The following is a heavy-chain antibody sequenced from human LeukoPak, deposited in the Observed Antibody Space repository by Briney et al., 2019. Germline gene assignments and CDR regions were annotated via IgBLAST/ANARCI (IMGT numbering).Heavy chain of an antibody. CDR1: GYIFTGYY. CDR2: INPNSGDT. CDR3: ARGLGDGSGSYYVWFDP. V-gene: IGHV1-2*02. Sequence: ASVTVSCKASGYIFTGYYMHWVRQAPGQGLEWMGWINPNSGDTNYAQKFQGRVTMTRDTSTSTVYMELSSLNSEDTAVYFCARGLGDGSGSYYVWFDPWGQGTLVTVSS. D-gene: IGHD3-10*01. J-gene: IGHJ5*02.